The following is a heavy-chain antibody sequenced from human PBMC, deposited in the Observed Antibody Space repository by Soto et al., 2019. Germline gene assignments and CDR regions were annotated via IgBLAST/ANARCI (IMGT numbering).Heavy chain of an antibody. D-gene: IGHD3-10*01. CDR3: ASIGGLMVRGVENWFAP. CDR1: AGSISTSMYY. Sequence: PSETLSLTCRVSAGSISTSMYYWGWFRQPPGKGLEWIGSIYYSGSTNYNPSLTSRVTISVDTSKNQFSLRLTSVTAADTAVYYCASIGGLMVRGVENWFAPWGQG. CDR2: IYYSGST. V-gene: IGHV4-39*01. J-gene: IGHJ5*02.